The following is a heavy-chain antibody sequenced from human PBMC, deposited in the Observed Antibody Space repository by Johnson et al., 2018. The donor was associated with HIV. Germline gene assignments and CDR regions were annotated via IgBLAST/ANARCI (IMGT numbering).Heavy chain of an antibody. Sequence: VKLVESGGGLVQPGGSLRLSCAASGFTVSSNYMSWVRQAPGNGLEWVSVIYSGGSTYYADSVKGRFTISRDNSKNTLYLQMNSLRAEDTAVYYCARDKVAGFAFDIWGQGTMVTVSS. CDR2: IYSGGST. V-gene: IGHV3-66*01. CDR3: ARDKVAGFAFDI. J-gene: IGHJ3*02. D-gene: IGHD6-19*01. CDR1: GFTVSSNY.